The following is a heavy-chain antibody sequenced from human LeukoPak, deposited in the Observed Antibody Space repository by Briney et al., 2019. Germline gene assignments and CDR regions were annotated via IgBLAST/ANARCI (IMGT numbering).Heavy chain of an antibody. CDR2: ISWNSGGI. CDR3: AKGARPYYYGSGSHDAFDI. D-gene: IGHD3-10*01. J-gene: IGHJ3*02. Sequence: SLRLSCAASGFTFDDYAMHWVRQAPGKGLEWVSGISWNSGGIGYADSVKGRITISRDNAKNSLYLQMNRLRAEDTALYYCAKGARPYYYGSGSHDAFDIWGQGTMVTVSS. CDR1: GFTFDDYA. V-gene: IGHV3-9*01.